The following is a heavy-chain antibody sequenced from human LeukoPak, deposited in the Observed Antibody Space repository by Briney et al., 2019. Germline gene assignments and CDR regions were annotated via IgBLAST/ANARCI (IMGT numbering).Heavy chain of an antibody. CDR1: GFTFSSYG. J-gene: IGHJ4*02. D-gene: IGHD2/OR15-2a*01. CDR2: IRYDGSNK. CDR3: ATDAGRGRESSS. Sequence: PGGSLRLSCAASGFTFSSYGMHWVRQAPGKGLEWVAFIRYDGSNKYYADSVKGRFTISRDNSKNTLYLQMNSLRAEDTAVYYCATDAGRGRESSSWGQGTLVTVSS. V-gene: IGHV3-30*02.